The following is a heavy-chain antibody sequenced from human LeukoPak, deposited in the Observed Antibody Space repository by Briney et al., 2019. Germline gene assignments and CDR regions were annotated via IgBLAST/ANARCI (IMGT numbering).Heavy chain of an antibody. Sequence: PGXSLRLSGAASGFTFSGSAMDWVRQASGKGLEWVGRIRSKGNSYATAYASSVKGRFTISRDDSKNTAYLQMNSLKTEDTAVYYCTSLYDYVWGSYRNLIDYWGQGTLVTVSS. J-gene: IGHJ4*02. D-gene: IGHD3-16*02. V-gene: IGHV3-73*01. CDR2: IRSKGNSYAT. CDR3: TSLYDYVWGSYRNLIDY. CDR1: GFTFSGSA.